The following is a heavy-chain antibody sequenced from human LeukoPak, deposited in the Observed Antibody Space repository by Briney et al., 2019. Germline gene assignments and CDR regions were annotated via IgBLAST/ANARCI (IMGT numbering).Heavy chain of an antibody. CDR2: IKQDGSEK. Sequence: GGSLRLSCAASGFTFSDYFLSWVRQTPGMGLEWVANIKQDGSEKYYVDSVKGRFTISRDNAKNSLYLQMNSLRAEDTAVYYCARVKGTVTTRLNDYWGQGTLVTVSS. CDR1: GFTFSDYF. V-gene: IGHV3-7*01. CDR3: ARVKGTVTTRLNDY. J-gene: IGHJ4*02. D-gene: IGHD4-17*01.